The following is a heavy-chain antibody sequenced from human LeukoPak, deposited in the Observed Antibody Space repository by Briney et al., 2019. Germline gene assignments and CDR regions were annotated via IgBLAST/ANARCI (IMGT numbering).Heavy chain of an antibody. J-gene: IGHJ4*02. Sequence: QPGRSLRLSCAASGFTFSSYAMSWVRQAPGKGLEWVSAISGSGGSTYYADSVKGRFTISRDNSKNTLYLQMNSLRAEDTAVYYCARNGESMVRGPRYFDYWGQGTLVTVSS. D-gene: IGHD3-10*01. V-gene: IGHV3-23*01. CDR1: GFTFSSYA. CDR3: ARNGESMVRGPRYFDY. CDR2: ISGSGGST.